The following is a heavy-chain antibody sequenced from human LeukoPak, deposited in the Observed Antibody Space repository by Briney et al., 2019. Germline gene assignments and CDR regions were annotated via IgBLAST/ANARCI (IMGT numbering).Heavy chain of an antibody. V-gene: IGHV4-59*08. D-gene: IGHD5-18*01. CDR3: ASGSGHSYGSVNFDY. CDR1: GGSISSYY. Sequence: SETLSLTCTVSGGSISSYYWSWIRQPPGKGLEWIGYIYYSGSTNYNPSLKSRVTISVDTSKNQFSLKLSSVTAADTAVCYCASGSGHSYGSVNFDYWGQGTLVTVSS. J-gene: IGHJ4*02. CDR2: IYYSGST.